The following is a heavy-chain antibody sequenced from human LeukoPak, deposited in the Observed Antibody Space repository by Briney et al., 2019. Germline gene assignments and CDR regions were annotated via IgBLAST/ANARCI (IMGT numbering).Heavy chain of an antibody. V-gene: IGHV4-59*01. Sequence: PSETLSLTCTVSGGSISSYYWSWIRQPPRKGLEWIGYIYYSGSTNYNPSLKSRVTISVDTSKNQFSLKLSSVTAADTAVYYCAREAIYPDYWGQGTLVTVSS. CDR2: IYYSGST. D-gene: IGHD2-2*02. CDR1: GGSISSYY. CDR3: AREAIYPDY. J-gene: IGHJ4*02.